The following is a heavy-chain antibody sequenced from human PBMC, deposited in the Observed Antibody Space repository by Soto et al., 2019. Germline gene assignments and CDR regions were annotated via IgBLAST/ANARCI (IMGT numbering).Heavy chain of an antibody. CDR3: ASSNIAATGFYYYGMDV. J-gene: IGHJ6*02. V-gene: IGHV4-59*01. CDR2: IYYSGST. Sequence: SETLSLTCTVSGGSISSYYWSWIRQPPGKGLEWIGYIYYSGSTNYNPSLKSRVTISVDTSKNQFSLKLSSVTAVDTAVYYCASSNIAATGFYYYGMDVWGRGTTVTVS. CDR1: GGSISSYY. D-gene: IGHD6-13*01.